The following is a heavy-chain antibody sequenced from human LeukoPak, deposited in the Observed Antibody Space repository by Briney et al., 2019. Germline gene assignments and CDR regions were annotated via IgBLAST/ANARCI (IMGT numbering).Heavy chain of an antibody. CDR1: GFTFSSYA. CDR2: ISGSGGST. V-gene: IGHV3-23*01. D-gene: IGHD6-13*01. J-gene: IGHJ6*03. CDR3: AKRLAAAGSYYYMDV. Sequence: GGSLRLSCAASGFTFSSYAMSWVRQAPGKGLEWVTAISGSGGSTYYADSVKGRFIISRDNSKNTLYLQMNSLRAEDTAVYYCAKRLAAAGSYYYMDVWGKGTTVTVSS.